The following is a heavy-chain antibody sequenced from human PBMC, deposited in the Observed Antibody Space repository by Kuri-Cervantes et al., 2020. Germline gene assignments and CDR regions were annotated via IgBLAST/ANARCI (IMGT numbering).Heavy chain of an antibody. CDR2: IYYSGST. D-gene: IGHD2-15*01. Sequence: GSLRLSCTVSGGSISSSSYYWGWIRQPPGKGLEWIGSIYYSGSTYYNPSLKSRVTISEDTSKNQFSLKLSSVTAADTAVYYCAISLYCSGGSCYSVPFDYWDQGTLVTVSS. J-gene: IGHJ4*02. V-gene: IGHV4-39*01. CDR1: GGSISSSSYY. CDR3: AISLYCSGGSCYSVPFDY.